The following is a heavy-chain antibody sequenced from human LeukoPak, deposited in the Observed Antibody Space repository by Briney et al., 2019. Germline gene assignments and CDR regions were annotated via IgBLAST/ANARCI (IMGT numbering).Heavy chain of an antibody. CDR1: GYTFTSYG. Sequence: ASVKVSCKASGYTFTSYGISRVRQAPGQGLELKGWISAYNGNTNYAQKLQGRVTMTTDTSTSTAYMELRSLRSDDTAVYYCARDRAYSSGYPPDYWGQGTLVTVSS. CDR3: ARDRAYSSGYPPDY. D-gene: IGHD6-19*01. V-gene: IGHV1-18*01. J-gene: IGHJ4*02. CDR2: ISAYNGNT.